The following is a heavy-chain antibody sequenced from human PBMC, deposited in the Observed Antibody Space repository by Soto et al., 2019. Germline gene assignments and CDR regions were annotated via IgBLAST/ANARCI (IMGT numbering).Heavy chain of an antibody. V-gene: IGHV4-59*01. CDR1: GGSISSYY. CDR2: IYYSGST. Sequence: SETLSLTCTVSGGSISSYYWSWTRQPPGKGLEWIGYIYYSGSTNYNPSLKSRVTISVDTSKNQFSLKLSSVTAADTAVYYCARKYYDFRDAFDIWGQGTMVTVSS. J-gene: IGHJ3*02. D-gene: IGHD3-3*01. CDR3: ARKYYDFRDAFDI.